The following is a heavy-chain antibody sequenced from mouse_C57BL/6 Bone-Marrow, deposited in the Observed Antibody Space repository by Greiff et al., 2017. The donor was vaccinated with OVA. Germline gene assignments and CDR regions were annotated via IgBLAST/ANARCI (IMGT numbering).Heavy chain of an antibody. CDR2: IDPETGGT. J-gene: IGHJ4*01. CDR3: TRSLITTVGGAMDY. CDR1: GYTFTDYE. Sequence: VKLVESGAELVRPGASVTLSCKASGYTFTDYEMHWVKQTPVHGLEWIGAIDPETGGTAYNQKFKGKAILTADKSSSTAYMELRSLTSEDSAVYYCTRSLITTVGGAMDYWGQGTSVTVSS. D-gene: IGHD1-1*01. V-gene: IGHV1-15*01.